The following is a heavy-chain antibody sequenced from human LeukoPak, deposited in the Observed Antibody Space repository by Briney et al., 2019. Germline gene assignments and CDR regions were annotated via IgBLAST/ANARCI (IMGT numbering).Heavy chain of an antibody. CDR1: GFTFSSYS. Sequence: GGSLRLSCAASGFTFSSYSMNWVRQAPGKGLEWVSSISSSSSYIYYADSVKGRFTISRDNAKNSLYLQMNSLRAEDTAVYYCARGGLSPEPYYFDYWGQGTLVTVSS. J-gene: IGHJ4*02. CDR2: ISSSSSYI. D-gene: IGHD1-14*01. CDR3: ARGGLSPEPYYFDY. V-gene: IGHV3-21*01.